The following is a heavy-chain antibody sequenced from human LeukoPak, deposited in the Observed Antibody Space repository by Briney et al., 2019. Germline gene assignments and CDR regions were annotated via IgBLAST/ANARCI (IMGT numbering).Heavy chain of an antibody. CDR1: GGSISSYY. J-gene: IGHJ4*02. V-gene: IGHV4-59*01. D-gene: IGHD2-2*01. CDR2: IYYSGST. CDR3: ARSPSAVAPADY. Sequence: SETLSLTCTVSGGSISSYYWSWIRQPPGKGLEWIGYIYYSGSTNYNPSLKSRVTISVDTSKNQFSLKLSSVTAADTAVYYCARSPSAVAPADYWGQGTLVTVSS.